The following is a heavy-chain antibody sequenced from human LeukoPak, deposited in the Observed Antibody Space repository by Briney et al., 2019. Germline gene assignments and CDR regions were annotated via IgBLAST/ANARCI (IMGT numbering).Heavy chain of an antibody. CDR2: ISYDGSNN. Sequence: GRSLRLSCSASGFTFSNYGMHWVRQAPGKGLEWVAVISYDGSNNYYADSVKGRFTISRDNSKNTLYLQMNSLRPEDTAVYYCAKASSSSNDYYGVDVWGQGTTVTVSS. CDR3: AKASSSSNDYYGVDV. V-gene: IGHV3-30*18. J-gene: IGHJ6*02. D-gene: IGHD6-6*01. CDR1: GFTFSNYG.